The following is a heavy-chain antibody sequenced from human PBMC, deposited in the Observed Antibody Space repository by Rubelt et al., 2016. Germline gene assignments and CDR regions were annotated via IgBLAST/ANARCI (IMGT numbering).Heavy chain of an antibody. J-gene: IGHJ4*02. D-gene: IGHD1-26*01. Sequence: QVQLVQSGAEVKKPGASVEVSCKASGYTFTTSGINWVRQAPGQGLEWMGWISAYNGNTNHAQKLQGRVTMAPDTSTSTAYMELRSLRSDDTAVYYCAREAYSGRYPLIDYWGQGTLVTVSS. V-gene: IGHV1-18*01. CDR2: ISAYNGNT. CDR3: AREAYSGRYPLIDY. CDR1: GYTFTTSG.